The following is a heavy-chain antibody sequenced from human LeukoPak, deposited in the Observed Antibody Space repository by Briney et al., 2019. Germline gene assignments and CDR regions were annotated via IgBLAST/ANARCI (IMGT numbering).Heavy chain of an antibody. J-gene: IGHJ4*02. Sequence: GGSLRLSCAASGFIFTNYFMSWVRQAPGKGLEWVASIKHDGGEKYYVDSVRGRFTISRDNTMNSLYLQMSSLRAEDTAVYYCATDRGWRTSGYYLYYFEYWGQGTLVTYSS. D-gene: IGHD3-3*01. CDR2: IKHDGGEK. CDR1: GFIFTNYF. V-gene: IGHV3-7*01. CDR3: ATDRGWRTSGYYLYYFEY.